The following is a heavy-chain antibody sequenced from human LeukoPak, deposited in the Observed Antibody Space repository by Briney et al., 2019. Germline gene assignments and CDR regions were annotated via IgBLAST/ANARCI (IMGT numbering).Heavy chain of an antibody. J-gene: IGHJ4*02. Sequence: GDSLRLSCAASGFTFGTYWMSWVRQAPGKGLEWVANIVGDGNEKFYVNSVKGRFTISRDNAKNSLYLQMNSLRVEDTAVYYCAKAMFNYYGSGSYYNGDDYWGQGTLVTVSS. CDR1: GFTFGTYW. CDR3: AKAMFNYYGSGSYYNGDDY. V-gene: IGHV3-7*01. D-gene: IGHD3-10*01. CDR2: IVGDGNEK.